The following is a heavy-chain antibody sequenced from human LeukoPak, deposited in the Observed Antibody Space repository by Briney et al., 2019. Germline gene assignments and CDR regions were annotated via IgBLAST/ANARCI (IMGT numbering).Heavy chain of an antibody. J-gene: IGHJ4*02. CDR2: ISAYNGNT. CDR1: GYTSTSYG. V-gene: IGHV1-18*01. Sequence: GASVKVSCKASGYTSTSYGISWVRQAPGQGLEWMGWISAYNGNTNYAQKLQGRVTMTTDTSTSTAYMELRSLRSDDTAVYYCARDELGSGDYYGSGSYYNPLDYWGQGTLVTVSS. D-gene: IGHD3-10*01. CDR3: ARDELGSGDYYGSGSYYNPLDY.